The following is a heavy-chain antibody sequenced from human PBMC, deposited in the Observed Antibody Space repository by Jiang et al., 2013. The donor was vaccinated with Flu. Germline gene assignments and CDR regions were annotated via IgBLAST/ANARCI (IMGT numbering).Heavy chain of an antibody. Sequence: SGAEVKKPGASVKVSCKASGYTFTSYDINWVRQATGQGLEWMGWMNPNSGNTGYAQKFQGRVTMTRNTSISTAYMELSSLRSEDTAVYYCAREGLWLRVPSYGMDVWGQGTTVTVSS. D-gene: IGHD5-12*01. CDR3: AREGLWLRVPSYGMDV. J-gene: IGHJ6*02. CDR1: GYTFTSYD. V-gene: IGHV1-8*01. CDR2: MNPNSGNT.